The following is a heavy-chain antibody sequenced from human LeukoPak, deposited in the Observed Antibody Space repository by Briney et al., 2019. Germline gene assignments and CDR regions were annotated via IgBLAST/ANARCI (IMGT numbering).Heavy chain of an antibody. Sequence: SETLSLTCTVSGGSMTNSYWGWIRQPPGKGLEWLGYIYFTGSTNSNPSLKSRVTISVDTSKNQFSLKLSSVTAADTAVYYCARVLAGVTMVRGVKVFYYYYGMDVWGQGTTVTVSS. CDR3: ARVLAGVTMVRGVKVFYYYYGMDV. J-gene: IGHJ6*02. CDR1: GGSMTNSY. CDR2: IYFTGST. V-gene: IGHV4-59*12. D-gene: IGHD3-10*01.